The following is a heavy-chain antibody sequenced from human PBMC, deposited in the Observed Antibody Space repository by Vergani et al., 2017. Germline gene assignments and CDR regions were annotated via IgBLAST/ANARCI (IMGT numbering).Heavy chain of an antibody. CDR1: GFTFSSYA. J-gene: IGHJ6*03. Sequence: EVQLLESGGGLVQPGGSLRLSCAASGFTFSSYAMSWVRQAPGKGLEWVSAISGSGGSTYYADSVKGRFTISRDNSKNTLYLQMNSLRAEDTAVYYCAKVNYDSSGYYQTLIVSYYYYYMDVWGKGP. CDR3: AKVNYDSSGYYQTLIVSYYYYYMDV. V-gene: IGHV3-23*01. CDR2: ISGSGGST. D-gene: IGHD3-22*01.